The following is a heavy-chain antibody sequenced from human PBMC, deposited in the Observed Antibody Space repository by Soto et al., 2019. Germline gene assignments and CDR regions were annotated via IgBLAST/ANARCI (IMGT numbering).Heavy chain of an antibody. D-gene: IGHD2-2*02. Sequence: VSCNASLYTFTSYDMHCVRQAPGQGLEWMGIINPSGGSTSYAQKFQGRVTMTRDTSTSTVYMELSSLRSEDTDVYYCARNSWQYPPQYFQHWGQGTPVTVYS. J-gene: IGHJ1*01. V-gene: IGHV1-46*01. CDR3: ARNSWQYPPQYFQH. CDR1: LYTFTSYD. CDR2: INPSGGST.